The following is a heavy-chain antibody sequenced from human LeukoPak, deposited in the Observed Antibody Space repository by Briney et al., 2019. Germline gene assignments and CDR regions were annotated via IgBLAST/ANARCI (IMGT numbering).Heavy chain of an antibody. CDR2: IYPGDSDT. Sequence: GAPLQISCQGSGYIFTSYWIGWVRPLPGKGLEWMGIIYPGDSDTRYSPSFQGQVTISADKSISTAYLQWSSLKASDTAMYYCARLGDDSSGYYYPVDYWGQGTLVTVSS. D-gene: IGHD3-22*01. CDR3: ARLGDDSSGYYYPVDY. CDR1: GYIFTSYW. J-gene: IGHJ4*02. V-gene: IGHV5-51*01.